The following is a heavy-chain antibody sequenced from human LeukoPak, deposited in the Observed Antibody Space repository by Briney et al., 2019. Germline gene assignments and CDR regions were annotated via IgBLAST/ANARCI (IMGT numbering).Heavy chain of an antibody. Sequence: SETLSLTCAVYGGSFSGYYWSWIRQPPGKGLEWIGEINHSGSTNYNPSLKSRVTISVDTSKNQFSLKLSSVTAADTAVYYCASARRWPNWFDPWGQGTLVTVSS. CDR2: INHSGST. CDR3: ASARRWPNWFDP. D-gene: IGHD4-23*01. J-gene: IGHJ5*02. V-gene: IGHV4-34*01. CDR1: GGSFSGYY.